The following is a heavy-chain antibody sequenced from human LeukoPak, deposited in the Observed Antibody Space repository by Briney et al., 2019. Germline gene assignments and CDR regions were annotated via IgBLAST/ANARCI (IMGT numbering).Heavy chain of an antibody. D-gene: IGHD3-10*01. J-gene: IGHJ4*02. CDR3: ASSSRGRPLLWFGEFEGFDY. Sequence: SETLSLTCTVSGGSVSSGSYYWSWLRQPPGKGLEWIGYIYYSGSTNYNPSLKSRVTISVDTSKNQFSLKLSSVTAADTAVYYCASSSRGRPLLWFGEFEGFDYWGQGTLVTVSS. CDR1: GGSVSSGSYY. V-gene: IGHV4-61*01. CDR2: IYYSGST.